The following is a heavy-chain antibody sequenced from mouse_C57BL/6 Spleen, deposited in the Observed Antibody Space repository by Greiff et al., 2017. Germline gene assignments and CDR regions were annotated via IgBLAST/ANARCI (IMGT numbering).Heavy chain of an antibody. CDR3: ARDPAWFAY. V-gene: IGHV1-59*01. J-gene: IGHJ3*01. CDR1: GYTFTSYW. CDR2: IDPSDSYT. Sequence: QVQLQQPGAKLVRPGTSVKLSCKASGYTFTSYWMHWVKQRPGQGLEWIGVIDPSDSYTNYNQKFKGKATLTVDTSSSTAYMQLSSLTSEDSAVYYCARDPAWFAYWGQGTLVTVSA.